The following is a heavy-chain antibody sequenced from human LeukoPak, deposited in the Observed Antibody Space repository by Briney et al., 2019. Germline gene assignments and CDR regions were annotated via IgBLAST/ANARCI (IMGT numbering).Heavy chain of an antibody. J-gene: IGHJ4*02. D-gene: IGHD5-24*01. Sequence: GASVKVSCKASGGTFSSYAISWVRQAPGQGLEWMGRIIPILGIANYAQKFQGRVTITAEKSTSTAYMELSSLRSEDTAVYYCASILEMATTTFDYWGQGTLVTVSS. CDR1: GGTFSSYA. CDR2: IIPILGIA. V-gene: IGHV1-69*04. CDR3: ASILEMATTTFDY.